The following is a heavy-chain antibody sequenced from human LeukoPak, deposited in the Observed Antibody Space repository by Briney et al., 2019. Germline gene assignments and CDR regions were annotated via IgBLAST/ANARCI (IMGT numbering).Heavy chain of an antibody. CDR3: ARARRGWLQFSYYFDY. V-gene: IGHV4-34*01. CDR2: INHSGST. D-gene: IGHD5-24*01. CDR1: GGYFSGYY. J-gene: IGHJ4*02. Sequence: SETLSLTCAVYGGYFSGYYWSWIRQPPGKGLEWIGEINHSGSTNYNPSLKSRVTISVDTSKNQFSLKLSSVTAADTAVYYCARARRGWLQFSYYFDYWGQGTLVTVSS.